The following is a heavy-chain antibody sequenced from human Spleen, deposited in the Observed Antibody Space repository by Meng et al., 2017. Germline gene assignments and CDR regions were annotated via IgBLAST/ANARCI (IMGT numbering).Heavy chain of an antibody. J-gene: IGHJ4*02. Sequence: QVQLQQSGPGLVKPSQTLSLTCAIPGDSVSNHGAAWTCIRQSPSRGLEWLARTYYRSKWYKDYAESVKSRITINPDTSKNQFSLQLNSVTPEDTAVYYCARDDYGAFDYWGQGTLVTVSS. V-gene: IGHV6-1*01. CDR1: GDSVSNHGAA. D-gene: IGHD4-17*01. CDR3: ARDDYGAFDY. CDR2: TYYRSKWYK.